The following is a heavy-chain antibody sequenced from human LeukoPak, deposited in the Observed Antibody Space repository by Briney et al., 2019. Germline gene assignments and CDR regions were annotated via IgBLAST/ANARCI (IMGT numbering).Heavy chain of an antibody. V-gene: IGHV4-4*07. J-gene: IGHJ4*02. Sequence: SETLSLTCTVSGGSISNYYWSWIRQSAGKGLEWLGRIYTSGSTNYNPSLKSRVSMSVDTSKNQFSLRLRSVTAADTAVYYCARESGYYYDTSGYTFDYWGQGIVVTVSS. CDR1: GGSISNYY. D-gene: IGHD3-22*01. CDR2: IYTSGST. CDR3: ARESGYYYDTSGYTFDY.